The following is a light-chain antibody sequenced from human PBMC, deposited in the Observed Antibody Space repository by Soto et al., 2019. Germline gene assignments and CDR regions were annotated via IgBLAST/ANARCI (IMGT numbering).Light chain of an antibody. CDR2: DAS. Sequence: DIPMTQSPSSLSASVGDRVTITCQASQDISHYLNWYQQKPGKAPKLLIYDASNLETGVPSKFSGSGSGTHFLFTISSLQPEDIATYYCQQFYNLPWTFGQGTKVE. CDR3: QQFYNLPWT. CDR1: QDISHY. J-gene: IGKJ1*01. V-gene: IGKV1-33*01.